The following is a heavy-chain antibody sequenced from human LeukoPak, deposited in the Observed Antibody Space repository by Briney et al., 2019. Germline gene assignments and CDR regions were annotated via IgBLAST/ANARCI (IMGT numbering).Heavy chain of an antibody. J-gene: IGHJ4*02. CDR1: GYTFTSYG. CDR2: VSAYNGNT. V-gene: IGHV1-18*01. CDR3: ARDQEGFDY. Sequence: ASVKVSCKASGYTFTSYGISWVRQAPGQGLEWMGWVSAYNGNTNSAQKFQGRVTMTTDTPTSTVYMELRSLRSDDTAVYYCARDQEGFDYWGQGTLVTVSS.